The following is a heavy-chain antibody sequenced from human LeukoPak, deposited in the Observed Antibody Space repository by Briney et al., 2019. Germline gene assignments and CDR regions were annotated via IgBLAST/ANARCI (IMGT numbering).Heavy chain of an antibody. CDR3: ARLAYSSGWSYFDS. V-gene: IGHV4-34*01. J-gene: IGHJ4*02. Sequence: SETLSLICAVYGGSFSGYYWSWIRQPPGKGLEWIGEINHSGSTNYNPSLETRVTMSVDTSKNQFSLKLNSVTAADTAVYYCARLAYSSGWSYFDSWGQGTLVTVSS. CDR1: GGSFSGYY. CDR2: INHSGST. D-gene: IGHD6-19*01.